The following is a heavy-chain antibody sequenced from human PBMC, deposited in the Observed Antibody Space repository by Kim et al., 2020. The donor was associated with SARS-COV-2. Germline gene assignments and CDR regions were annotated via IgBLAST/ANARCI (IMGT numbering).Heavy chain of an antibody. CDR1: GFTFSNAW. D-gene: IGHD3-9*01. V-gene: IGHV3-15*01. J-gene: IGHJ4*02. CDR2: IKSKTDGGTT. CDR3: TTELHYDILTGYYRFDY. Sequence: GGSLRLSCAASGFTFSNAWMSWVRQAPGKGLEWVGRIKSKTDGGTTDYAAPVKGRFTISRDDSKNTLYLQMNSLKTEDTAVYYCTTELHYDILTGYYRFDYWGQGTLVTVSS.